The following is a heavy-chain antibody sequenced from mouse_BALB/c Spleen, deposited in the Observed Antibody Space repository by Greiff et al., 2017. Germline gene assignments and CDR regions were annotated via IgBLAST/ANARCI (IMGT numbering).Heavy chain of an antibody. V-gene: IGHV1-5*01. D-gene: IGHD2-4*01. CDR1: GYSFTSYW. J-gene: IGHJ4*01. CDR2: IYPGNSDT. CDR3: TIDYDGDYYAMDY. Sequence: EVQLQQSGTVLARPGASVKMSCKASGYSFTSYWMHWVKQRPGQGLEWIGAIYPGNSDTSYNQKFKGKAKLTAVTSASTAYMELSSLTNEDSAVYYCTIDYDGDYYAMDYWGQGTSVTVSS.